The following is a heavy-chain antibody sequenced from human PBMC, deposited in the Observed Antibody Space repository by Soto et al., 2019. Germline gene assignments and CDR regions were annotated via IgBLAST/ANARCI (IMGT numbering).Heavy chain of an antibody. D-gene: IGHD3-22*01. Sequence: PGGSLRLSCAASGFTFSSYAMSWVRQAPGKGLEWVSAISGSGGSTYYADSVKGRFTISRDNSKNTLYLQMNSLRAADTAVYYCARARSYYYSSGYYYRGAYYFDYWGQGTLVTVSS. CDR1: GFTFSSYA. CDR2: ISGSGGST. V-gene: IGHV3-23*01. J-gene: IGHJ4*02. CDR3: ARARSYYYSSGYYYRGAYYFDY.